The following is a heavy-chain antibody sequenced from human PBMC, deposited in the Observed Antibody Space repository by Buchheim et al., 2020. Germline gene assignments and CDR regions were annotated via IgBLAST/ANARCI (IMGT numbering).Heavy chain of an antibody. D-gene: IGHD3-22*01. V-gene: IGHV3-21*01. J-gene: IGHJ5*02. CDR2: ISSSSSYI. CDR1: GFTFSSYS. Sequence: EVQLVESGGGLVKPGGSLRLSCAASGFTFSSYSMNWVRQAPGKGLEWVSSISSSSSYIYYADSVKGRFTISRDNAKNSLYLQMNSLRAEDTAVYYCARDPVKDYYDSSGSHNWFDPWGQGTL. CDR3: ARDPVKDYYDSSGSHNWFDP.